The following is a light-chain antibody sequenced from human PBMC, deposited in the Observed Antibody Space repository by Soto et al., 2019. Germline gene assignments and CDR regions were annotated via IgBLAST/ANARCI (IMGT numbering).Light chain of an antibody. CDR3: QQYNMWPQT. Sequence: EIVMTQSPATLSVSPGERATLSCRASQSVSSNLAWYQQKPGQAPRLLIYAASTRATGIPARFSGVESGSGTEFTLTISSLQSEDFAVYSCQQYNMWPQTFGQGTRVEIK. CDR2: AAS. CDR1: QSVSSN. J-gene: IGKJ1*01. V-gene: IGKV3D-15*01.